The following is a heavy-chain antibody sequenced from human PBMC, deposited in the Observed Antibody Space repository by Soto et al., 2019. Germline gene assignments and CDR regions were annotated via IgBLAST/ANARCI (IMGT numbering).Heavy chain of an antibody. V-gene: IGHV3-23*01. CDR2: ISGSGGFT. CDR3: AKDGDTNMVGNYFDS. Sequence: EVQLLESGGGLVQPGGSLRLSCAASGFTFSNYAMNWVRQAPGKGLEWVSAISGSGGFTYYADSVKGRFTISRDNSKNTLFLQMNSLRAEDTAVFYCAKDGDTNMVGNYFDSWGQGTLVTVTS. D-gene: IGHD2-8*01. CDR1: GFTFSNYA. J-gene: IGHJ4*02.